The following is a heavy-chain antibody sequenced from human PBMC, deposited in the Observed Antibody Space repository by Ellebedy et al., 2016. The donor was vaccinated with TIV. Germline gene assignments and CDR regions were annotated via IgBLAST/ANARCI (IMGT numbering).Heavy chain of an antibody. CDR2: ISSSSSYI. J-gene: IGHJ4*02. CDR1: GFTFSSYS. CDR3: ARDGDYYDSSGYYLFGY. Sequence: GESLKISXAASGFTFSSYSMNWVRQAPGKGLEWVSSISSSSSYIYYADSVKGRFTISRDNAKNSLYLQMNSLRAEDTAVYYCARDGDYYDSSGYYLFGYWGQGTLVTVSS. V-gene: IGHV3-21*01. D-gene: IGHD3-22*01.